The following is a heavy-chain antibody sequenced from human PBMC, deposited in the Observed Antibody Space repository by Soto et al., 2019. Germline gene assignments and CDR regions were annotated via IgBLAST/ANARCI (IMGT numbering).Heavy chain of an antibody. D-gene: IGHD5-18*01. J-gene: IGHJ5*02. CDR1: GFTFSSYA. V-gene: IGHV3-23*01. CDR3: AKGAGRTWIPYNWFDP. CDR2: ISGSGGST. Sequence: GGSLRLSCAASGFTFSSYAMSWVRQAPGKGLEWVSAISGSGGSTYYADSVKGRFTISRDNSKNTLYLQMNSLRAEDTAVYYCAKGAGRTWIPYNWFDPWGQGTLVTVSS.